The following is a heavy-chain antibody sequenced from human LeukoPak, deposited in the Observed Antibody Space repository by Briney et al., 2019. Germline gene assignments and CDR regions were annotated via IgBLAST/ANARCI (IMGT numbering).Heavy chain of an antibody. D-gene: IGHD3-10*01. CDR1: GFTFSSYG. V-gene: IGHV3-9*01. CDR3: ANLGQYYYGSGTFYGMDV. Sequence: GGSLRLSCAASGFTFSSYGVHWVRQAPGKGLEWVSGISWNSGSVGYADSVKGRFTISRDNAKNSLYLQMNSLRAEDTALYYCANLGQYYYGSGTFYGMDVWGQGTTVTVSS. J-gene: IGHJ6*02. CDR2: ISWNSGSV.